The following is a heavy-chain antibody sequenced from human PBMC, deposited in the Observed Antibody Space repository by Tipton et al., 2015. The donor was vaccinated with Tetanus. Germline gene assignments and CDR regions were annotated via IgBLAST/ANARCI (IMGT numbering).Heavy chain of an antibody. V-gene: IGHV5-51*01. D-gene: IGHD3-10*01. Sequence: QSGAEVKKPGESLKISCKGSGYSFSSYWIGWVRQMPGKGLEWMGSFYPGDSNTSYSPSFQGHVTISADKSISTAYLQWSSLKASDTAFYFCARLPKQYSAAGSAWCQGTLVTLPS. CDR2: FYPGDSNT. CDR1: GYSFSSYW. CDR3: ARLPKQYSAAGSA. J-gene: IGHJ5*02.